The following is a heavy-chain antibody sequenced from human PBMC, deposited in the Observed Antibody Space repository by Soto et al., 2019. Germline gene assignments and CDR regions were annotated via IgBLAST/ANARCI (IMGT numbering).Heavy chain of an antibody. D-gene: IGHD3-9*01. V-gene: IGHV3-23*01. CDR1: GFTFSSYA. J-gene: IGHJ3*02. CDR2: ISGSGGST. Sequence: GGSLRLSCAASGFTFSSYAMSWVRQAPGKGLEWVSAISGSGGSTYYADSVKGRFTISRDNSKNTLYLQMNSLRAEDTAVYYGAKLEGLGYFDWLLYAFDIWGQGTMVTVSS. CDR3: AKLEGLGYFDWLLYAFDI.